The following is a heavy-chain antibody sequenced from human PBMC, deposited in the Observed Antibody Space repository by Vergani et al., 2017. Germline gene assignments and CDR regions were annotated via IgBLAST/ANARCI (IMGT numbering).Heavy chain of an antibody. CDR3: AREGYCTNGVCFTLFDV. CDR2: SRHDGIT. J-gene: IGHJ4*02. CDR1: GGSFNDYW. D-gene: IGHD2-8*01. Sequence: QAQLQQWGAGLLKPSETLSLTCALYGGSFNDYWWTWIRQPPGKGLEGIGESRHDGITHYSPSLKSRVTISIDTSTHQFSLNLRSVTAADTAVYYCAREGYCTNGVCFTLFDVWGQGALVTVSS. V-gene: IGHV4-34*01.